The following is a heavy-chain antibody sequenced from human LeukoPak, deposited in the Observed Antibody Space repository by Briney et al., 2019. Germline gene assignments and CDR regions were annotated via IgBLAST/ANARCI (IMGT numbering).Heavy chain of an antibody. CDR3: AGHHPRNTVDF. J-gene: IGHJ4*02. CDR1: GGSISGYY. CDR2: ISYTGIA. V-gene: IGHV4-59*08. Sequence: SETLSLTCTVSGGSISGYYWSWIRQPPGKGLEWIGYISYTGIANYNPSLKSRVTISLDTSKNQFSLKLNSVTAADTAVYYCAGHHPRNTVDFWGQGTLVTVSS. D-gene: IGHD2/OR15-2a*01.